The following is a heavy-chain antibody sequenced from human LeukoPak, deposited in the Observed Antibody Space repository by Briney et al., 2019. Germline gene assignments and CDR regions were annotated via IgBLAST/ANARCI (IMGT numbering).Heavy chain of an antibody. D-gene: IGHD3-16*01. CDR2: IKQDGSEK. CDR1: GFPFSNYW. V-gene: IGHV3-7*01. Sequence: GSLSLSCAASGFPFSNYWMSWVRQAPGKGLEWVANIKQDGSEKYYVDSVKGRFTISRDNAKNSLFLQMSSLRGEDTALYYCATEHWGPNSWGQGTLVTVSS. CDR3: ATEHWGPNS. J-gene: IGHJ4*02.